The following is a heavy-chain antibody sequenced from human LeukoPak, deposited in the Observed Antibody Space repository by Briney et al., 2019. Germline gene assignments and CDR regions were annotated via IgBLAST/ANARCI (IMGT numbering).Heavy chain of an antibody. Sequence: GGSLRLSCAASGFTFSSFGLNWVRQAPGKGLEWVSYISSSGSTIYYADSVKGRFTISRDNAKNSLYLQMNSLRAEDTAVYYCARWYYGSGDVWGKGTTVTVSS. CDR3: ARWYYGSGDV. CDR2: ISSSGSTI. CDR1: GFTFSSFG. D-gene: IGHD3-10*01. J-gene: IGHJ6*04. V-gene: IGHV3-48*04.